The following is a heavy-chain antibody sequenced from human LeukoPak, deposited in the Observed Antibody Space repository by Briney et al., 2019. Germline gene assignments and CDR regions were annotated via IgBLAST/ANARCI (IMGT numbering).Heavy chain of an antibody. Sequence: NPSETLSLTCTVSGGSISTYYWSWIRQPPGKGLEWIGYIHYSGTTNYNPSPKSRVTISLDTSKNQFSLNLSSVTAADTAVYYCARMGGYSGYATHWGQGTLVTVSS. D-gene: IGHD5-12*01. CDR3: ARMGGYSGYATH. CDR2: IHYSGTT. J-gene: IGHJ4*02. V-gene: IGHV4-59*08. CDR1: GGSISTYY.